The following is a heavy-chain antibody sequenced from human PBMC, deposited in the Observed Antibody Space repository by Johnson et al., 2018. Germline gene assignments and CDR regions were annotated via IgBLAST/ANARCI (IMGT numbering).Heavy chain of an antibody. J-gene: IGHJ3*02. V-gene: IGHV3-53*01. Sequence: QLVESGGGLIQXGGSXRLXCAASGFTVSSNYMSWVRPAPGKVLEWVSVSYSGGSTYYADSVKGRFTISRANSKNTQYLQMNSLRAEDADVYYCAVMDFQDAFDIWGQGTMVTVSS. CDR2: SYSGGST. D-gene: IGHD3-16*01. CDR3: AVMDFQDAFDI. CDR1: GFTVSSNY.